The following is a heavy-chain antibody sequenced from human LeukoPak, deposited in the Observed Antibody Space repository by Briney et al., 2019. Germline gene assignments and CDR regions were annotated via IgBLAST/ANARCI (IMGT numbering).Heavy chain of an antibody. Sequence: ASVKVSCKASGFTFTGSDYYIHWVRQAPGQGLEWMAWINPNSGATNYAQKFQGRVTMTRDTSISTAYMELSRLTSDDTAVYFCARGRFGEWDNWFDPWGQGTLVTVSS. V-gene: IGHV1-2*02. CDR1: GFTFTGSDYY. J-gene: IGHJ5*02. CDR2: INPNSGAT. D-gene: IGHD3-10*01. CDR3: ARGRFGEWDNWFDP.